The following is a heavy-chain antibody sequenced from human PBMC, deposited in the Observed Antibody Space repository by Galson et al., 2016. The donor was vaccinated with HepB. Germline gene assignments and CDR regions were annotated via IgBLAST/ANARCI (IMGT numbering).Heavy chain of an antibody. CDR2: INYRGEST. CDR3: VKDPNWESGC. J-gene: IGHJ4*02. V-gene: IGHV3-23*01. D-gene: IGHD7-27*01. CDR1: GFTFSNHD. Sequence: SLRLSCAASGFTFSNHDMNWVRQAPGKGLEYVANINYRGESTSYADSVKGRFTISKDNSRNTLYLEMNSLRAEDTAVYYCVKDPNWESGCWGLGTRVTVSS.